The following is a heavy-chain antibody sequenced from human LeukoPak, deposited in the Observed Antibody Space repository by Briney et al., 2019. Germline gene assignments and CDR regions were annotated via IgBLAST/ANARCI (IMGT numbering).Heavy chain of an antibody. J-gene: IGHJ3*02. CDR2: INHSGST. V-gene: IGHV4-34*01. Sequence: SETLSLTCAVYGGSFSGYYWSWIRQPPGKGLEWIGEINHSGSTNYNPSFKSRVTISVDTSKNQFSLKLTSVTAADTAVYFCARDRGYGHAFDIWGQGTMVTVSS. D-gene: IGHD2-15*01. CDR3: ARDRGYGHAFDI. CDR1: GGSFSGYY.